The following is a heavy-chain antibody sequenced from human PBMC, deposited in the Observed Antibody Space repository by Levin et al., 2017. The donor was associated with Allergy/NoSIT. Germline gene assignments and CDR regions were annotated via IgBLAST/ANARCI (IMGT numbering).Heavy chain of an antibody. CDR2: ISGSGGST. CDR1: GFTFSSYA. Sequence: PGGSLRLSCAASGFTFSSYAMSWVRQAPGKGLEWVSAISGSGGSTYYADSVKGRFTISRDNSKNTLYLQMNSLRAEDTAVYYCAKDNRYCSSTSCYGWVYWGQGTLVTVSS. V-gene: IGHV3-23*01. CDR3: AKDNRYCSSTSCYGWVY. J-gene: IGHJ4*02. D-gene: IGHD2-2*01.